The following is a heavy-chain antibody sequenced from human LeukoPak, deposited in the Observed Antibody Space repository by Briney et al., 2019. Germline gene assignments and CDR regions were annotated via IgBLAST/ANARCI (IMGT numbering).Heavy chain of an antibody. Sequence: GGSLRLSCAASGFTFRSYRMSWVRQAPGKGLEWVATIKQDGSETYYVDSVKGRFAISRDNAKNSLYLQVNSLRVEDTAVYYCARPIYSSGWDQFQHWGQGTLVTVSS. CDR1: GFTFRSYR. V-gene: IGHV3-7*01. CDR2: IKQDGSET. D-gene: IGHD6-19*01. J-gene: IGHJ1*01. CDR3: ARPIYSSGWDQFQH.